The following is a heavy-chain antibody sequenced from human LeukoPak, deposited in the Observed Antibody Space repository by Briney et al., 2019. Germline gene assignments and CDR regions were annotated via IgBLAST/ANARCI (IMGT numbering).Heavy chain of an antibody. D-gene: IGHD3-9*01. CDR1: GGTFSSYA. V-gene: IGHV1-69*04. CDR2: IIPIFGIA. Sequence: ASVKVSCKASGGTFSSYAISWVRQAPGQGLEWMGRIIPIFGIANYAQKFQGRVTITADKSTSTAYMELSSLRSEDTAVYYCARGSPPYYDITQGMDVCGKGTTVTVSS. CDR3: ARGSPPYYDITQGMDV. J-gene: IGHJ6*04.